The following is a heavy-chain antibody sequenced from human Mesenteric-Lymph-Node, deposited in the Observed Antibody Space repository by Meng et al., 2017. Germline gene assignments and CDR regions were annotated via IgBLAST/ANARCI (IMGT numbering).Heavy chain of an antibody. D-gene: IGHD6-19*01. CDR3: ARAPVAGPPPYAFDI. V-gene: IGHV4-61*02. CDR2: ISTSGNT. Sequence: LRLSCTVSGGSISSGRYSWSWIRQPAGKGLEWIGRISTSGNTNYSPSLKSRVTISVDASKNQFSLNLSSVTAADTAVYFCARAPVAGPPPYAFDIWGQGTMVTVSS. CDR1: GGSISSGRYS. J-gene: IGHJ3*02.